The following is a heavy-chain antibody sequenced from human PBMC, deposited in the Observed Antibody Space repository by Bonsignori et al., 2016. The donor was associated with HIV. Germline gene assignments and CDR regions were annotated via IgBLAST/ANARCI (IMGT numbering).Heavy chain of an antibody. V-gene: IGHV4-59*01. CDR2: IYYRGAT. J-gene: IGHJ4*02. Sequence: RQAPGKALEWIGFIYYRGATNYNPSFNSRVTISVDTSKDQFSLKLTSLTAADTAVYYCARILRPDVAVALDYWGQGSLVTVSS. CDR3: ARILRPDVAVALDY. D-gene: IGHD1-14*01.